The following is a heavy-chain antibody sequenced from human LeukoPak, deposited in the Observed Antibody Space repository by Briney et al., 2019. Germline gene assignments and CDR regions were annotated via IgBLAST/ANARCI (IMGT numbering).Heavy chain of an antibody. V-gene: IGHV4-39*01. CDR3: ASLSIAAFDY. D-gene: IGHD6-13*01. CDR2: IYYSGST. J-gene: IGHJ4*02. CDR1: GGSISSYY. Sequence: SETLSLTCTVSGGSISSYYWGWIRQPPGKGLEWIGSIYYSGSTYYNPSLKSRVTISVDTSKNQFSLKLSSVTAADTAVYYCASLSIAAFDYWGQGTLVTVSS.